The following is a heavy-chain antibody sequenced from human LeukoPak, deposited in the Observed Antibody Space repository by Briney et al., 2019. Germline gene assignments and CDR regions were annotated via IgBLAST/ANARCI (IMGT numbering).Heavy chain of an antibody. CDR1: GDSISSSSYF. Sequence: PSETLSLTCTVSGDSISSSSYFWGWIRQPPGKGLEWIGSFYYSGSTYYNPSVKSRVIISVDTSKNQFSLKLSSVTAADTAVYYCARHYTSAWYWLYWGQGTLVTVSS. CDR2: FYYSGST. J-gene: IGHJ4*02. V-gene: IGHV4-39*01. CDR3: ARHYTSAWYWLY. D-gene: IGHD6-19*01.